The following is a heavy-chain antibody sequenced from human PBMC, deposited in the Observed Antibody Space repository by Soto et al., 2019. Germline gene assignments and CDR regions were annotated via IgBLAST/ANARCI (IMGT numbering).Heavy chain of an antibody. V-gene: IGHV3-23*01. CDR2: ISGSGGST. CDR3: AKPGVAVAGPGGFDY. J-gene: IGHJ4*02. CDR1: GFTFSSYA. Sequence: GGSLRLSCAASGFTFSSYAMSWVRQAPGKGLEWVSAISGSGGSTYYADSVKGRLTISRDNSKNTLYLQMNSLRAEDTAVYYCAKPGVAVAGPGGFDYWGQGTLVTVSS. D-gene: IGHD6-19*01.